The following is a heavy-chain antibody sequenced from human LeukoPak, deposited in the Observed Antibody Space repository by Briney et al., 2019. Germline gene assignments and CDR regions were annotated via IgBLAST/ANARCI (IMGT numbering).Heavy chain of an antibody. CDR2: MNPNSANT. Sequence: ASVKVSCKASGYTFTSYDINWVRQATGQGLEWMGWMNPNSANTGYAQKFQGRVAITRNTSISTAYMELSSLRSEDTAVYYCARTAVGHYYYYMDVWGKGTTVTVSS. CDR1: GYTFTSYD. CDR3: ARTAVGHYYYYMDV. D-gene: IGHD4-17*01. V-gene: IGHV1-8*03. J-gene: IGHJ6*03.